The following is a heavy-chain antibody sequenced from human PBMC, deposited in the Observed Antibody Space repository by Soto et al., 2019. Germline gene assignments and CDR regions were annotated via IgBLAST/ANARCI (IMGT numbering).Heavy chain of an antibody. J-gene: IGHJ4*02. CDR3: ARVDSGYDNFDY. CDR2: IYYSGST. Sequence: SETLSLTCTVSGGSISSGGYYWSWIRQHPGKGLEWIGYIYYSGSTYYNPSLKSRVTISVDTSKNQFSLKLSSVTAADTAVYYCARVDSGYDNFDYWGQGTLVTVSS. D-gene: IGHD5-12*01. V-gene: IGHV4-31*03. CDR1: GGSISSGGYY.